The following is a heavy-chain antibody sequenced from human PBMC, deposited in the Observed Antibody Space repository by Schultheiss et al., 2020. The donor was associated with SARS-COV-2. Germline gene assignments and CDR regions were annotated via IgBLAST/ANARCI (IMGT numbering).Heavy chain of an antibody. CDR2: IYYSGST. Sequence: SETLSLTCTVSGGSVSSGSYYWSWIRQPPGKGLEYIGYIYYSGSTNYNPSLKSRVTISVDTSKNQYSLKLSSVTAADTAVYYCARVQSSSSVAPDWFDPWGQGTLVTVSS. CDR1: GGSVSSGSYY. D-gene: IGHD6-6*01. J-gene: IGHJ5*02. CDR3: ARVQSSSSVAPDWFDP. V-gene: IGHV4-61*01.